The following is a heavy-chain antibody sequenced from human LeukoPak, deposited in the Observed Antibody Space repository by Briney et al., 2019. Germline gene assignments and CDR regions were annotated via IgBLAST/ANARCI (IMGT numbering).Heavy chain of an antibody. CDR3: ARANYYDSSGYYGFDY. V-gene: IGHV4-59*01. Sequence: SETLSLTCTVSGGSISSYYWSWIRQPPGKGLKWIGNIYYSGYTTYSPSLRSRVTISVDTSKNQFSLKLSSVTAADTAVYYCARANYYDSSGYYGFDYWGQGTLVTVSS. CDR1: GGSISSYY. CDR2: IYYSGYT. J-gene: IGHJ4*02. D-gene: IGHD3-22*01.